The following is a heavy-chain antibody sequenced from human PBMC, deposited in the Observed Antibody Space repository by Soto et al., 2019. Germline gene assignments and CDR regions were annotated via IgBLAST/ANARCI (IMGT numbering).Heavy chain of an antibody. CDR1: GFTFSSYC. Sequence: GGSLRLSGAASGFTFSSYCIHWVRQAPCKGLEWVAVISYDGSNKYYADSVKGRFTISRDNSKNTLYLQMNSLRAEDTAVYYCAKCSIEVEMATIIQRGYYYGMDVWGQWTTVTVSS. CDR2: ISYDGSNK. V-gene: IGHV3-30*18. J-gene: IGHJ6*02. CDR3: AKCSIEVEMATIIQRGYYYGMDV. D-gene: IGHD5-12*01.